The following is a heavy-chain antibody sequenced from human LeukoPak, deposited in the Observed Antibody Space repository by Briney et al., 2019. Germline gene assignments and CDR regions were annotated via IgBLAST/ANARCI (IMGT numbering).Heavy chain of an antibody. J-gene: IGHJ6*02. CDR1: GYTFTSYD. CDR3: ARGRIVVVPAAKYIYYYGMDV. CDR2: MNPNSGNT. D-gene: IGHD2-2*01. Sequence: EASVTVSCKASGYTFTSYDINWVRQATGQGLEWMGWMNPNSGNTGYAQKFQGRVTMTRNTSISTAYMELSSLRSEDTAVYYCARGRIVVVPAAKYIYYYGMDVWGQGTTVTVSS. V-gene: IGHV1-8*01.